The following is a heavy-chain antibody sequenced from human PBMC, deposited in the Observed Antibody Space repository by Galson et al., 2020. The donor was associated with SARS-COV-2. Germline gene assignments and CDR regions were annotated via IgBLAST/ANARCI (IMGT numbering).Heavy chain of an antibody. CDR1: GFTFSSYT. CDR2: ISSGSSYI. J-gene: IGHJ5*02. V-gene: IGHV3-21*01. Sequence: GGSLRLSCASSGFTFSSYTMNWVRQAPGTALEWVSSISSGSSYIYFADSVKGRFTISRDDAKNSLYLQMSSLRAEDTAVYYCARSSRAWFGPWSQGTLVTVSS. CDR3: ARSSRAWFGP.